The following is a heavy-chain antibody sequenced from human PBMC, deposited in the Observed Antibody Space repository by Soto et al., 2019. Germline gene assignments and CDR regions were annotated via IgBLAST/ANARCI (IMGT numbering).Heavy chain of an antibody. CDR1: GGSISSSSYY. CDR2: IYYSGST. V-gene: IGHV4-39*01. J-gene: IGHJ5*02. Sequence: SETLSLTCTVSGGSISSSSYYWGWIRQPPGKGLEWIGSIYYSGSTYYNPSLKSRVTISVDTSKNQFSLKLSSVTAADTAVYYCARHKAYDFWSFGLANWFDPWGQGTLVTVSS. D-gene: IGHD3-3*01. CDR3: ARHKAYDFWSFGLANWFDP.